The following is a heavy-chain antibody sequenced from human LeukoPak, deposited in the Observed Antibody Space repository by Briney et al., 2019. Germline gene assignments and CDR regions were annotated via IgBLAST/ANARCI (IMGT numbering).Heavy chain of an antibody. CDR3: ARRPLGSSWYGY. D-gene: IGHD6-13*01. CDR1: GGSFSGYY. Sequence: SETLSLTCAVYGGSFSGYYWSWIRQPPGKGLEWIGEINHSGSTNYNPSLKSRATISVDTSKNQFSLKLSSVTAADTAVYYCARRPLGSSWYGYWGQGTLVTVSS. CDR2: INHSGST. V-gene: IGHV4-34*01. J-gene: IGHJ4*02.